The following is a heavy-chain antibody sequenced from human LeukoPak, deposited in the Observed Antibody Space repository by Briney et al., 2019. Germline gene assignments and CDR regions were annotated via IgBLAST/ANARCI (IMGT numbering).Heavy chain of an antibody. Sequence: GGSLRLSCVASGFIFSSYWMSWVRQAPGKGLEWVSSISTSSYYIFYADSVKGRFTISRDNAKNSLYLQMNTLRDEDTAVYYCARDLILADSSGSSAHDYWGQGTLVTVSS. CDR3: ARDLILADSSGSSAHDY. J-gene: IGHJ4*02. D-gene: IGHD2-15*01. CDR1: GFIFSSYW. V-gene: IGHV3-21*01. CDR2: ISTSSYYI.